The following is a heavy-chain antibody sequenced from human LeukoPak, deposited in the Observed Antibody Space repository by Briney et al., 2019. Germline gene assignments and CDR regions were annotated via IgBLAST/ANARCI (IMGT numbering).Heavy chain of an antibody. V-gene: IGHV3-30*01. CDR1: GFTFSSYA. D-gene: IGHD6-19*01. CDR3: VRDKGQFQQWLVEYYFDY. CDR2: ISYDGINK. Sequence: GRSLRLSCAASGFTFSSYAMHWVRQAPGKGLEWVAIISYDGINKYYADSVKGRFTISRDNSKNTLYLQMNSLTIEDTAVYYCVRDKGQFQQWLVEYYFDYWGQGTLVTVSS. J-gene: IGHJ4*02.